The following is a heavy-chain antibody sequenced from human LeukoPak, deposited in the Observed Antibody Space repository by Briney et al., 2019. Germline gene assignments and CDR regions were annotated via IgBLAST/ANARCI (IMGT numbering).Heavy chain of an antibody. Sequence: ASVKVSCKASGYTFTSYDINWVRQATGQGLEWMGWMNPNSGNTGYAQKFQGRVTMTRNTSISTAYMELSSLRSEDTAVYYCARRTSGYDYVSHLTEDYYYYMDVWGKGTTVTVSS. D-gene: IGHD5-12*01. CDR2: MNPNSGNT. CDR3: ARRTSGYDYVSHLTEDYYYYMDV. V-gene: IGHV1-8*01. CDR1: GYTFTSYD. J-gene: IGHJ6*03.